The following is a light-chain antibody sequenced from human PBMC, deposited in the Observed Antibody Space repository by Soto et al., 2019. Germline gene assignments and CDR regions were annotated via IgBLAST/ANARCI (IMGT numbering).Light chain of an antibody. Sequence: EIVLTQSPGTLSLSPGERATHSCRASQSVSISYLAWYQQKPGQAPRLLIYGTSSRATGIPDRFSGSGSGTDLTLTISRPESEDFAVYYCQQYGSSSWTFGQGTTVEIK. CDR3: QQYGSSSWT. V-gene: IGKV3-20*01. CDR1: QSVSISY. CDR2: GTS. J-gene: IGKJ1*01.